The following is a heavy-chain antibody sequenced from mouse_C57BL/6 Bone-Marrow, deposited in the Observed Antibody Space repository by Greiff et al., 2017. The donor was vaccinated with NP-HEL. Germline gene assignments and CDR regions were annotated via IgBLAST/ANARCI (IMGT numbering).Heavy chain of an antibody. Sequence: DVKLVESGGGLVKPGGSLKLSCAASGFTFSDYGMHWVRQAPEKGLEWVAYISSGSSTIYYADTVKGRFTISRDNAKNALFLQMTSLRSEDTAMYYCALTPYFDYWGQGTTLTVSS. CDR1: GFTFSDYG. CDR3: ALTPYFDY. D-gene: IGHD1-3*01. CDR2: ISSGSSTI. J-gene: IGHJ2*01. V-gene: IGHV5-17*01.